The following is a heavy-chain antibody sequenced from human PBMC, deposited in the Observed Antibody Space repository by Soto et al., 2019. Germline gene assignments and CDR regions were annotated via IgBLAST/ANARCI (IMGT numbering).Heavy chain of an antibody. CDR2: VYHSGST. D-gene: IGHD6-13*01. V-gene: IGHV4-4*02. CDR1: GASISTNDW. J-gene: IGHJ4*02. CDR3: AVPGAGDFDY. Sequence: SETLSLTCAVSGASISTNDWWSWVRQPPGKGLEWIGEVYHSGSTNCNPSLKSRVTISIDKSKNQFSLRLTSMTAADTAVYYCAVPGAGDFDYWSQGTLVTVSS.